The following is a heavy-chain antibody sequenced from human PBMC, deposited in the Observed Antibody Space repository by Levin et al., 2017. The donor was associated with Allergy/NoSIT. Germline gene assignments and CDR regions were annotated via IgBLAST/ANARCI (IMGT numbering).Heavy chain of an antibody. CDR2: ISYDGSNK. CDR1: GFTFSSYA. V-gene: IGHV3-30-3*01. CDR3: ARGRDGVAGMVVDY. J-gene: IGHJ4*02. D-gene: IGHD6-19*01. Sequence: GGSLRLSCAASGFTFSSYAMHWVRQAPGKGLEWVAVISYDGSNKYYADSVKGRFTISRDNSKNTLYLQMNSLRAEDTAVYYCARGRDGVAGMVVDYWGQGTLVTVSS.